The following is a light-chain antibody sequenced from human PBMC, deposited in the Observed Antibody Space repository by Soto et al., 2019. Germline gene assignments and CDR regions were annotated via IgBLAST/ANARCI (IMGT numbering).Light chain of an antibody. CDR1: QSISSW. V-gene: IGKV1-5*03. J-gene: IGKJ5*01. Sequence: DIQMTQSPSTRSASVGDRVTITCRASQSISSWLAWYQQKPGKAPKLLIYKASSLESGVPSRFSGSGSGTEFTLTISSLQPDDFATYYCQQYNSYWITFGQGTRLEIK. CDR2: KAS. CDR3: QQYNSYWIT.